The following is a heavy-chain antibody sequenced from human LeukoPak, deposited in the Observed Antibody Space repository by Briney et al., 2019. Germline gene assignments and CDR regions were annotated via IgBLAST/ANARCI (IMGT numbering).Heavy chain of an antibody. V-gene: IGHV3-66*01. D-gene: IGHD5-24*01. J-gene: IGHJ3*01. CDR3: ARGNGYNDAFDV. Sequence: GGSLRLSCAASGFTFSSYSMNWVRQAPGKGLEWVSVIYSGTATYYAESVKGRFTISRDDSQNLLYLQMNTLRAEDTAVYYCARGNGYNDAFDVWGQGTMVTVSS. CDR1: GFTFSSYS. CDR2: IYSGTAT.